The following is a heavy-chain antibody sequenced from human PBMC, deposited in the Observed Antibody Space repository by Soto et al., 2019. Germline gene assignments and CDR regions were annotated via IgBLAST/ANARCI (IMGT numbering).Heavy chain of an antibody. J-gene: IGHJ4*02. CDR1: GGSISSGGSY. CDR3: ARVDYYDSSGHTS. CDR2: VYYSGSI. V-gene: IGHV4-31*03. Sequence: SETLSLTCTVSGGSISSGGSYWSWIRQRPGKGLEWIGYVYYSGSIYYTPSLKGRVMISVDTSKNEFSLKLSSVTAADTAVYYCARVDYYDSSGHTSWGQGTLVTVSS. D-gene: IGHD3-22*01.